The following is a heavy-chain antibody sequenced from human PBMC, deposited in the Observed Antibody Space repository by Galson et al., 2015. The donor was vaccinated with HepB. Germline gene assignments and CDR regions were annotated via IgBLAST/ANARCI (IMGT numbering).Heavy chain of an antibody. D-gene: IGHD3-10*01. CDR3: ARFMGRRFGESLWGVHQYYGMDV. CDR1: GFTFSSYG. CDR2: IWYDGSKT. V-gene: IGHV3-33*01. Sequence: SLRLSCAASGFTFSSYGMHWVRQAPGKGLEWVALIWYDGSKTYYADPVKGRFTISRDNSRITLYLQMNSLRVEDTAVYYCARFMGRRFGESLWGVHQYYGMDVWGQGTTVTVSS. J-gene: IGHJ6*02.